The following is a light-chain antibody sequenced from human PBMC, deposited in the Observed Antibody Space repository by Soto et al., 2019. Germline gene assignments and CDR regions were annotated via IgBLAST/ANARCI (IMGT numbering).Light chain of an antibody. CDR2: EVN. Sequence: QSVLAQPPSASGSPEQSVTISCTGTSSDVGGYIYVSWYQHHPGKAPKPMIYEVNKRHSGVPDRFSGSKSGNTASLTVSGLQAEDEADYYCSSYAGSSNVFGTGTKVTVL. CDR3: SSYAGSSNV. J-gene: IGLJ1*01. CDR1: SSDVGGYIY. V-gene: IGLV2-8*01.